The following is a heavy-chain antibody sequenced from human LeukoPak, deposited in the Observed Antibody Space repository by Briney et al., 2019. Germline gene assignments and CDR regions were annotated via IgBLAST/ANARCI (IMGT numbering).Heavy chain of an antibody. CDR1: GFTFPNAW. J-gene: IGHJ4*02. CDR2: IKSKTDGGTI. CDR3: ATDRGWLQTV. D-gene: IGHD5-24*01. V-gene: IGHV3-15*01. Sequence: RGSLRLSCAAPGFTFPNAWMSWARQTPGKGQEWDRRIKSKTDGGTIDYASPEKGRVTIPRDDSTNTQYLHMSSLKTEYTAVYYCATDRGWLQTVWGQGTQVTVSS.